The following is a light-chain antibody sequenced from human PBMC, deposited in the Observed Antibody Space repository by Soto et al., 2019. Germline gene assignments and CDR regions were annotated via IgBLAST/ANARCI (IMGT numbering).Light chain of an antibody. CDR2: DAS. CDR1: QSISSW. Sequence: DIQMTQSPSTLSASEGDRVTITCRASQSISSWLAWYQQKPGKAPKLLIYDASSLESRVPSRFSGSGSGTEFTPTISSLQPDDFATYYCQQYNSYWTFGQGTKVDIK. V-gene: IGKV1-5*01. CDR3: QQYNSYWT. J-gene: IGKJ1*01.